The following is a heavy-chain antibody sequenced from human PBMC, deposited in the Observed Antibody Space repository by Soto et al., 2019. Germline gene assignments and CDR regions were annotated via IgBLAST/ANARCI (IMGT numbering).Heavy chain of an antibody. CDR2: IYYSGST. V-gene: IGHV4-59*01. D-gene: IGHD6-13*01. J-gene: IGHJ4*02. Sequence: PSETLSLTCTVSGGSISSYYWSWIRQPPGKGLEWIGHIYYSGSTNYNPSLKSRVTISVDTSKNQFSLKLSSVTAADTAVYYCARSSGYSSSRFDYWGQGILVTVSS. CDR1: GGSISSYY. CDR3: ARSSGYSSSRFDY.